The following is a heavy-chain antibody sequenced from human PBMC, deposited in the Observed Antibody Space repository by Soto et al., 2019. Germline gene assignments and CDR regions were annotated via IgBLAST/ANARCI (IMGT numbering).Heavy chain of an antibody. Sequence: EVQLVESGGGLVQPGGSLRLSCAASGFTFSSYWMSWVRQAPGKGLEWVANIKQDGSEIYYVDSVKGRFTISRDNAKNSLYLQMNSLRAEDTAVYYCARARIPTRVDGAFDIWGQGTMVTVSS. V-gene: IGHV3-7*01. CDR2: IKQDGSEI. J-gene: IGHJ3*02. D-gene: IGHD3-10*01. CDR3: ARARIPTRVDGAFDI. CDR1: GFTFSSYW.